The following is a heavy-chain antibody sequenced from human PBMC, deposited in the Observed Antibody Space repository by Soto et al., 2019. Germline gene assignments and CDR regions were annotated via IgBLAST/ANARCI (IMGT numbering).Heavy chain of an antibody. CDR2: IRSSGRSI. J-gene: IGHJ4*02. CDR3: TRVRDSNDY. Sequence: GGSLRLSCAGSRFTFSSYEMNWVRQAPGKGLEWVSNIRSSGRSINYADSVKGRFTISRDNAKNSLYLQMNSLRAEDTAVYYCTRVRDSNDYWGQGTLVTVSS. CDR1: RFTFSSYE. V-gene: IGHV3-48*03. D-gene: IGHD3-22*01.